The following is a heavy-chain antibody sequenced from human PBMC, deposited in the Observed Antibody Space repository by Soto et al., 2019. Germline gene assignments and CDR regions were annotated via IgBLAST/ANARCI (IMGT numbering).Heavy chain of an antibody. CDR3: ASSGHDFLIYYGMDV. Sequence: QVQLVQSGAEVKKPGSSVKVSCKASGGTFSSYAISWVRQAPGQGLEWMGGIIPIFGTANYAQKFQGRVKITADGSTSPAYMGLSSLRSEDTAVYYCASSGHDFLIYYGMDVWGQGTTVTVSS. J-gene: IGHJ6*02. CDR2: IIPIFGTA. CDR1: GGTFSSYA. D-gene: IGHD5-12*01. V-gene: IGHV1-69*12.